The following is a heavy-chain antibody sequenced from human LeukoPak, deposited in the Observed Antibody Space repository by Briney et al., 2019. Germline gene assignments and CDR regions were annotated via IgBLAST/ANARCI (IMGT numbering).Heavy chain of an antibody. CDR1: GYTFTSYD. J-gene: IGHJ5*02. V-gene: IGHV1-8*01. CDR2: MYPNSGNT. Sequence: ASVKVSCKSSGYTFTSYDINWVRQPTGQGLEWMGWMYPNSGNTGYAQKFQGRVTMTRNTSISTAYMELSSLRSEDTAVYYCARGGYYGSGRRRKINWFDPWGQGTLVTVSS. CDR3: ARGGYYGSGRRRKINWFDP. D-gene: IGHD3-10*01.